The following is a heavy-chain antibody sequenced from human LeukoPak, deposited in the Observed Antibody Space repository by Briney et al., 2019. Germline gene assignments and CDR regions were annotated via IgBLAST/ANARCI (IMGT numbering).Heavy chain of an antibody. V-gene: IGHV4-38-2*02. J-gene: IGHJ3*02. CDR3: ARGNAFDI. CDR1: GYSISSGYY. CDR2: IYHSGRT. Sequence: SETLSLTCTVSGYSISSGYYWDWIRQPPGKGLEWVGSIYHSGRTYYNPSLKSRVTLSVDTSKNQFSLKLNTVTAADTAVYYCARGNAFDIWGRGTMVTVSS.